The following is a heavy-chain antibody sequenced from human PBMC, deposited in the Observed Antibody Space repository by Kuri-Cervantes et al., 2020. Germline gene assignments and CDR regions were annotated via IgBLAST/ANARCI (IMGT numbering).Heavy chain of an antibody. CDR2: INAGNGNT. CDR1: GYTFTSYA. Sequence: ASVKVSCKASGYTFTSYAMHWVRQAPGQRLEWMGWINAGNGNTKYSQKFQGRVTITRDTSASTAYMELSSLRSEDTAVYYCAREEPMVQHPYYYYYYMDVWGKGTTVTVSS. V-gene: IGHV1-3*01. J-gene: IGHJ6*03. CDR3: AREEPMVQHPYYYYYYMDV. D-gene: IGHD3-10*01.